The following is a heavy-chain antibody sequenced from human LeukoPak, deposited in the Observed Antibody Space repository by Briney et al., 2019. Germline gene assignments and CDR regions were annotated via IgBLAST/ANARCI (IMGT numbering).Heavy chain of an antibody. CDR1: GGSIGTHY. Sequence: PSETLSLTCSVSGGSIGTHYWSWIRQPPGKGLEWIGYAHSSGHTRSNPSLQSRVTISVDMSDKHLSLKLTSVTTADTAVYYCARDTYDFNGQSEDFFDSWGRGTRVIVSS. J-gene: IGHJ3*01. D-gene: IGHD2-8*01. CDR3: ARDTYDFNGQSEDFFDS. CDR2: AHSSGHT. V-gene: IGHV4-59*11.